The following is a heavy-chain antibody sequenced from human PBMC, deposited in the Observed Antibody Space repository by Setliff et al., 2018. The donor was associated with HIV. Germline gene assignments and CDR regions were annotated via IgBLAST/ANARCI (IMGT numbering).Heavy chain of an antibody. D-gene: IGHD3-3*01. Sequence: GASVKVSCKASGYTFTSYGISWVRQAPGQGLEWMGWISAYNGNTNYAQKLQGKVTMTTDTSSSTAYLDLRSLRSDDTAVYYCARDSDSFWSGYYAAFDYWGQGTLVTVSS. V-gene: IGHV1-18*01. CDR1: GYTFTSYG. CDR2: ISAYNGNT. J-gene: IGHJ4*02. CDR3: ARDSDSFWSGYYAAFDY.